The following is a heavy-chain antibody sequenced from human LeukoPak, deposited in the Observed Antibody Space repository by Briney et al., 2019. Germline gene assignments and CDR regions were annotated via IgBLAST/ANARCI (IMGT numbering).Heavy chain of an antibody. D-gene: IGHD1-26*01. J-gene: IGHJ4*02. CDR3: AKDSTGGALLDY. Sequence: GGSLRLSCAASGFTFGSYGMHWVRQAPGKGLEWVAVIWYDGSNKYYADSVKGRFTISRDNSKNTLYLQMNSLRAEDTAVYYCAKDSTGGALLDYWGQGTLVTVSS. V-gene: IGHV3-33*06. CDR1: GFTFGSYG. CDR2: IWYDGSNK.